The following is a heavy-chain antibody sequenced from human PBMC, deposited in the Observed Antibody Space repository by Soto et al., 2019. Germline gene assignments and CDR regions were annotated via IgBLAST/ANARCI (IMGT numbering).Heavy chain of an antibody. CDR1: GYTFTGYY. J-gene: IGHJ3*02. Sequence: GASVKVSCKASGYTFTGYYMHWVRQAPGQGLEWMGWINPNSGGTNYAQKFQGRVTMTRDTSISTAYMELSRLRSDDTAVYYCARDIVGATGGAFDIWGQGTMVTVSS. D-gene: IGHD1-26*01. CDR3: ARDIVGATGGAFDI. V-gene: IGHV1-2*02. CDR2: INPNSGGT.